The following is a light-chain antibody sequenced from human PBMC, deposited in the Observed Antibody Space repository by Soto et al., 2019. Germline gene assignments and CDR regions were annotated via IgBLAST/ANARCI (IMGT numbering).Light chain of an antibody. CDR1: QSVSKY. CDR3: QHRYNWPLT. J-gene: IGKJ4*01. Sequence: EIVLTRSPATLSLSPGERATLSCRASQSVSKYLAWYQQKSGQAPRLLLYDASSRATGIPARFSGSGSGTDFTLTISSLEPEDFAVYYCQHRYNWPLTFGGGTKVEIK. V-gene: IGKV3-11*01. CDR2: DAS.